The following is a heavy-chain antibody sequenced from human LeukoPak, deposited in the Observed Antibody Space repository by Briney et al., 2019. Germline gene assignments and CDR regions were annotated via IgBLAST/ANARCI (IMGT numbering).Heavy chain of an antibody. CDR3: AREGTVVVPAAIRYYYYGMDV. D-gene: IGHD2-2*02. CDR2: ISYDGSNK. J-gene: IGHJ6*02. Sequence: SLRLSCAASGFTFSSYAMHWVRQAPGKGLEWVAVISYDGSNKYYADSVKGRFTISRDNSKNTLYLQMNSLRAEDTAVYYCAREGTVVVPAAIRYYYYGMDVWGQGTTVTVSS. CDR1: GFTFSSYA. V-gene: IGHV3-30-3*01.